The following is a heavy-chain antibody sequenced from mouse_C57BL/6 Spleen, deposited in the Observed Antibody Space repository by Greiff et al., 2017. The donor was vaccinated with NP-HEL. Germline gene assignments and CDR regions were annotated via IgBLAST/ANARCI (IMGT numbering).Heavy chain of an antibody. CDR3: ASETPDYYGSSFYAMDY. J-gene: IGHJ4*01. V-gene: IGHV1-80*01. CDR1: GYAFSSYW. D-gene: IGHD1-1*01. Sequence: QVQLKQSGAELVKPGASVKISCKASGYAFSSYWMNWVKQRPGKGLEWIGQIYPGDGDTNYNGKFKGKATLTADKSSSTAYMQLSSLTSEDSAVYFCASETPDYYGSSFYAMDYWGQGTSVTVSS. CDR2: IYPGDGDT.